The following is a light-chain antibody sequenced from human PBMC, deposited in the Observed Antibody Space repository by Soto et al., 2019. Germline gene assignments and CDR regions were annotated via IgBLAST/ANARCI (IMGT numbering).Light chain of an antibody. V-gene: IGLV2-23*01. CDR1: SSDVGNYNL. CDR3: CSYAGDSTWV. CDR2: EGT. Sequence: QSALTQPASVSGSPGQSITISCTGTSSDVGNYNLVSWYQQHPGEAPKLMINEGTKRPSGVSNRFSGSKFGNTASLTISGLQAEEEVDYYCCSYAGDSTWVFGGGTKVTVL. J-gene: IGLJ3*02.